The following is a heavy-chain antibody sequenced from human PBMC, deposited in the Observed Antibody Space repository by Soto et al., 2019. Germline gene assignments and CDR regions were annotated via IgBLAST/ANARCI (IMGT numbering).Heavy chain of an antibody. J-gene: IGHJ6*02. V-gene: IGHV1-24*01. CDR2: FDPEDGET. CDR3: ATEVYCGSTSCPRRTTTKGMDV. D-gene: IGHD2-2*01. Sequence: ASVKVSCKVSGYTLTELSMHWVRQAPGKGLEWMGGFDPEDGETIYAQKFQGRVTMTEDTSTDTAYMELSSLRSEDTAVYYCATEVYCGSTSCPRRTTTKGMDVWGQGATVTVSS. CDR1: GYTLTELS.